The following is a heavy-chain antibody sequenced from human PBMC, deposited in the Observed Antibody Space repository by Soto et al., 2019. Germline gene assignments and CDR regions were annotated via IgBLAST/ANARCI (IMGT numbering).Heavy chain of an antibody. V-gene: IGHV3-30*18. CDR3: AKDRGGNSYYYYGMDV. D-gene: IGHD2-21*02. CDR1: GFTFSSYG. CDR2: ISYDGSNK. J-gene: IGHJ6*02. Sequence: QVQLVESGGGVVQPGRSLRLSCAASGFTFSSYGMHWVRQAPGKGLEWVAVISYDGSNKYYADSVKGRFTISRDNSKNTLYLQMNSLRAEDTAVYYCAKDRGGNSYYYYGMDVWGQGTTVTVSS.